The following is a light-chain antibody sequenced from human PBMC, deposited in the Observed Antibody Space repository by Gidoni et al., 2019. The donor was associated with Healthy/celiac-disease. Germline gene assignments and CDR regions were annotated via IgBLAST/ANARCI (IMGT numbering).Light chain of an antibody. Sequence: SYELTQPPSVSVSPGQTARITCSGDALPKQYAYWYQQKPGQAPVLVIYNDSERPSGIPERFSGSSSWTTVTLTISGVQAEDEADYYCQSADSSGTYRVFGTGTKVTVL. J-gene: IGLJ1*01. V-gene: IGLV3-25*02. CDR1: ALPKQY. CDR3: QSADSSGTYRV. CDR2: NDS.